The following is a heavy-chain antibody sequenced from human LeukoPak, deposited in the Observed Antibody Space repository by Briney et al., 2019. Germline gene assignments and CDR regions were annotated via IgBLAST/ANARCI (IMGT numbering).Heavy chain of an antibody. CDR1: GDSISSNSVA. Sequence: SQTLSLTCATAGDSISSNSVAWDWIRQSPSRGLEWLGRTYYRSKWFNDYAVSVKSRISINPDTSKNQFSLQLNSVTPDDTAVYYCARDWYGGSYYRFDSWGQGSLVTVSS. CDR3: ARDWYGGSYYRFDS. D-gene: IGHD1-26*01. CDR2: TYYRSKWFN. V-gene: IGHV6-1*01. J-gene: IGHJ4*02.